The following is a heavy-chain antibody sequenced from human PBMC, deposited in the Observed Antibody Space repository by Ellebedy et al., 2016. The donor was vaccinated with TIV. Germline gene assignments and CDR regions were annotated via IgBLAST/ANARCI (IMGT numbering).Heavy chain of an antibody. V-gene: IGHV4-39*07. CDR2: IYYSGST. D-gene: IGHD1-1*01. CDR1: GGSISSSSYY. Sequence: SETLSLTCTVSGGSISSSSYYWGWIRQPPGKGLEWIGSIYYSGSTYYNPSLKSRVTISVDTSKNQFSLKLSSVTAADTAVYYCARGVRYVDYWGQGTLVTVSS. CDR3: ARGVRYVDY. J-gene: IGHJ4*02.